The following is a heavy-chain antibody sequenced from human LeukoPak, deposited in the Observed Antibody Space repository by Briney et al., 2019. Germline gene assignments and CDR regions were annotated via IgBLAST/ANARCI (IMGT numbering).Heavy chain of an antibody. J-gene: IGHJ4*02. D-gene: IGHD3-10*01. Sequence: SETLSLTCAVYGESFSGYFWTWIRQPPGKGLEWIGEINHSGSTNYNPSLKSRVIISVDTSKNQFSLKLNSVTAADTAVYYCAKDRRFGESSFDYWGQGTLVTVSS. CDR1: GESFSGYF. CDR2: INHSGST. V-gene: IGHV4-34*01. CDR3: AKDRRFGESSFDY.